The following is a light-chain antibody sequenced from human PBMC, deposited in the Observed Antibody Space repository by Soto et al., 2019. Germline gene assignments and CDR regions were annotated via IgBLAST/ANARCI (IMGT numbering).Light chain of an antibody. CDR2: GVS. J-gene: IGKJ1*01. CDR1: QSVSSNY. Sequence: PGERATLSCRASQSVSSNYLAWFQQRPGQPPRLIIYGVSTRATGTPDRFSASGSGTDFTLTINRLEREDFAVYYCQQYGGSQWTLGQGTKVDIK. CDR3: QQYGGSQWT. V-gene: IGKV3-20*01.